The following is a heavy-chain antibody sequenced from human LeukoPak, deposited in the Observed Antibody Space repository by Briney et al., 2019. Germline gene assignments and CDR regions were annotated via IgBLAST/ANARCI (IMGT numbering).Heavy chain of an antibody. CDR3: ASNSPYSSSWGLHDY. CDR2: IYYSGST. D-gene: IGHD6-13*01. CDR1: GGSISSSSYY. V-gene: IGHV4-39*07. J-gene: IGHJ4*02. Sequence: PSETLSLTCTVSGGSISSSSYYWGWIRQPPGKGLEWIGSIYYSGSTYYNPSLKSRVTISVDTSKNQFSLKLSSVTAADTAVYYCASNSPYSSSWGLHDYWGQGTLVTVSS.